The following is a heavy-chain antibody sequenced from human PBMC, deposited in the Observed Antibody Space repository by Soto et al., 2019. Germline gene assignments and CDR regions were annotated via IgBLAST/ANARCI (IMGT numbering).Heavy chain of an antibody. J-gene: IGHJ5*02. CDR1: CGSISSRGYY. CDR3: ARALEFAGNWNYVHWFDP. CDR2: INYSGST. Sequence: PSETLSLPCTVSCGSISSRGYYLSCIRPHPGKGLEWIGEINYSGSTNYNPSLKSRVTISVDTSKNQFSLKLSSVTAADTAVYYCARALEFAGNWNYVHWFDPWGQGTLVTVSS. D-gene: IGHD1-7*01. V-gene: IGHV4-39*07.